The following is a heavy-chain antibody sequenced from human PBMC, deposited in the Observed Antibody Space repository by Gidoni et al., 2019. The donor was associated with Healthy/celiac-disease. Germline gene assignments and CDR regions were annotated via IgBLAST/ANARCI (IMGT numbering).Heavy chain of an antibody. CDR3: ARHRMVRGVIITWFDP. J-gene: IGHJ5*02. Sequence: QLQLQESGPGLVKPSETLSLTCPVSGCSISSSSYYWVWIRQPPGKGLEWFGSIYYSGSTYYNPSLKSRVTISVDTSKNQFSLKLSSVTAADTAVYYCARHRMVRGVIITWFDPWGQGTLVTVSS. V-gene: IGHV4-39*01. CDR1: GCSISSSSYY. CDR2: IYYSGST. D-gene: IGHD3-10*01.